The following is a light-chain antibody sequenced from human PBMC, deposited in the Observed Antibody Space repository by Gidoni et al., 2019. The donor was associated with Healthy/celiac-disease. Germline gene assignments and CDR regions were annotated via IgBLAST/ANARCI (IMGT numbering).Light chain of an antibody. Sequence: DIQMTQSPSTLSASVGDRVTITCRASQRISSWLAWYQQKPGKAPKLLIYKASSLESGVPSRFSGSGSGTEFTLTISSLQPDDFATYYCQQYNSYPYPFGQGPKLEIK. V-gene: IGKV1-5*03. CDR1: QRISSW. CDR2: KAS. CDR3: QQYNSYPYP. J-gene: IGKJ2*01.